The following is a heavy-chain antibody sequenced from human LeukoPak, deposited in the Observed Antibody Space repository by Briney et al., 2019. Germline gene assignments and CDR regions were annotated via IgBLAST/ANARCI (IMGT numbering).Heavy chain of an antibody. Sequence: GASVKVSCKASGYTFTSYDINWVRQATGQGLESMGWMNPNSGNTGYAQKFQGRVTMTRNTSISTAYMELSSLRSEDTAVYYCARAPPDYDILTGYFWARLEFLYWFDPWGQGTLVTVSS. CDR3: ARAPPDYDILTGYFWARLEFLYWFDP. CDR2: MNPNSGNT. J-gene: IGHJ5*02. CDR1: GYTFTSYD. D-gene: IGHD3-9*01. V-gene: IGHV1-8*01.